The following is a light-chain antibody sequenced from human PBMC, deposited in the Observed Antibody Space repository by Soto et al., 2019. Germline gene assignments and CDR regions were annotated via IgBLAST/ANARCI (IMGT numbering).Light chain of an antibody. J-gene: IGKJ1*01. CDR3: QQYIRQWP. CDR2: QAS. Sequence: DIQMTQSPSTLSASVGDRVTITCRASQTLSSWLAWYQQKPGKAPKLLISQASILESDVPSRFSGNGAGTEFTLTISSLEPDDFATYYCQQYIRQWPFGQGTKLEIQ. V-gene: IGKV1-5*03. CDR1: QTLSSW.